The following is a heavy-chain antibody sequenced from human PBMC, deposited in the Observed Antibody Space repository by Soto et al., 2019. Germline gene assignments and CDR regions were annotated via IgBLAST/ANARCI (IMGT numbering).Heavy chain of an antibody. D-gene: IGHD3-16*02. CDR3: TSLYYGH. V-gene: IGHV3-15*01. CDR1: EFTFTYAW. J-gene: IGHJ4*02. CDR2: IKSKTDGGTT. Sequence: GGSLRLSCAASEFTFTYAWMSWVRQAPGKGLEWVGRIKSKTDGGTTDYAAPVKGRFTLSRDESQNTLYLQMNSLKTEDTAVYYCTSLYYGHWGQGTLVTVSS.